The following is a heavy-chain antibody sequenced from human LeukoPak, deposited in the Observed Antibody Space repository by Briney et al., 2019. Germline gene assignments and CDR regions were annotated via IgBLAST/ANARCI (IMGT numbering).Heavy chain of an antibody. CDR3: ARLPAVGDTTSD. CDR2: IYYSGNK. J-gene: IGHJ4*02. Sequence: SESLSLTCTVSGGSVSTTSYYWGWIRQPPGKGLEWIANIYYSGNKYCSSSLKTRVTISLDRSRNQFSLKLRSVTAADTAVYYCARLPAVGDTTSDWGQGTLVTVSS. CDR1: GGSVSTTSYY. V-gene: IGHV4-39*01. D-gene: IGHD1-26*01.